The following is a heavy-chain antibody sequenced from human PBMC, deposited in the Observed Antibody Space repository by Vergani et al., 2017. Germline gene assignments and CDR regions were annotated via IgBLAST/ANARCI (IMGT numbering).Heavy chain of an antibody. V-gene: IGHV5-51*01. CDR2: IYPGDSDT. J-gene: IGHJ6*02. CDR1: GYSFTSYW. CDR3: ARQRGWGLVVVAATPWYYNDGMDV. Sequence: EVQLVQSGAEVKKPGESLKISCKGSGYSFTSYWIGWVRQMPGKGLEWMGIIYPGDSDTRYSPSFQGQVTISADKSISTAYLQWSSLKASDTAMYYWARQRGWGLVVVAATPWYYNDGMDVWGQGTTVTVSS. D-gene: IGHD2-15*01.